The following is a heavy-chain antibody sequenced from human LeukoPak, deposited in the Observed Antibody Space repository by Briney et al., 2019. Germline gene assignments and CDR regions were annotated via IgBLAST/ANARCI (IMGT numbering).Heavy chain of an antibody. CDR3: ARYCSSTSCHFRRRFDP. V-gene: IGHV1-18*01. Sequence: ASVKVSCKASGYTFTSYGISWVRQAPGQELEWMGWISAYNGNTNYAQKLQGRVTMTTDTSTSTAYMELRSLRSDDTAVYYCARYCSSTSCHFRRRFDPWGQGTLVTVSS. CDR2: ISAYNGNT. CDR1: GYTFTSYG. D-gene: IGHD2-2*01. J-gene: IGHJ5*02.